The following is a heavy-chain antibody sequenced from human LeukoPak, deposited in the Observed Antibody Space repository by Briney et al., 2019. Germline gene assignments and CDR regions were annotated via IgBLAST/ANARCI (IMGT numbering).Heavy chain of an antibody. D-gene: IGHD2-2*02. V-gene: IGHV3-7*01. Sequence: PGGSLRLSCAASGFTFSSYWMSWVRQAPGKGLEWVANIKQDGSEKYYVDSVKGRFTISRDNAKNSLYLQMNSLRAEDTAVYYCAREGAPGSLAVPAAINIYGMDVWGKGTTVTVSS. J-gene: IGHJ6*04. CDR1: GFTFSSYW. CDR3: AREGAPGSLAVPAAINIYGMDV. CDR2: IKQDGSEK.